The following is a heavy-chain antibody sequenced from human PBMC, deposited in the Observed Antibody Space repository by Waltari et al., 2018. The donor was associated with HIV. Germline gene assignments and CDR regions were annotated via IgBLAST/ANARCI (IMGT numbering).Heavy chain of an antibody. CDR2: IIPTFGTA. CDR3: ASCVVPAAIQGYYGMDV. Sequence: QVQLVQSGAEVKKPGSSVKVSCKASGGTFSSYAISWVRQAPGQGLEWMGVIIPTFGTANYAQKFQGRVTITADESTSTAYMELSSLRSEDTAVYYCASCVVPAAIQGYYGMDVWGQGTTVTVSS. V-gene: IGHV1-69*01. J-gene: IGHJ6*02. CDR1: GGTFSSYA. D-gene: IGHD2-2*02.